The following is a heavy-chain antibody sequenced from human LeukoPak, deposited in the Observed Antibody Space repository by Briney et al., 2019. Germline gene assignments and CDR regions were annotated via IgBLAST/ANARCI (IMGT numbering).Heavy chain of an antibody. D-gene: IGHD6-19*01. CDR1: GYSTSSGYY. J-gene: IGHJ4*02. CDR3: ARLSTAGYSSGWYPGY. Sequence: SETLSLTCTVSGYSTSSGYYWGWIRQPPGKGLEWIGSFYDSGNTYYNPSLKSRVTISVDTSKNQFSLKVRSVTAADTAVYYCARLSTAGYSSGWYPGYWGQGTLVTVSS. V-gene: IGHV4-38-2*02. CDR2: FYDSGNT.